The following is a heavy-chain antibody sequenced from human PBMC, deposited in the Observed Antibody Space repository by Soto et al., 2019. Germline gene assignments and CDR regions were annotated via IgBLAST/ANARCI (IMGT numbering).Heavy chain of an antibody. CDR3: ARGGYNWNDGTEY. CDR1: GGSISNYY. J-gene: IGHJ4*02. D-gene: IGHD1-20*01. Sequence: QVQLQESGPGLVKPSETLSLTCIVSGGSISNYYWSWIRQPPGKGLEWIGYIYYRGSTNYNPSLKSRLTIAVDTSNSRCSLKQSSVPAAGTAVYYCARGGYNWNDGTEYWGQGTLVTVSS. CDR2: IYYRGST. V-gene: IGHV4-59*01.